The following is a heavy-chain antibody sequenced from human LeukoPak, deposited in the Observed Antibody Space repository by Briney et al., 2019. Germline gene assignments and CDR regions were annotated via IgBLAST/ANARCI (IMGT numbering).Heavy chain of an antibody. CDR1: GGSFSGYY. CDR2: TNHSAST. D-gene: IGHD4-11*01. CDR3: ARRPRLDYIDWFDP. Sequence: SETQSLNCAVYGGSFSGYYWSWIRQPPGKGLEWIGETNHSASTNYNPSLKSRVTISVDTSKNQFSLKLSSVTAADTAVYYCARRPRLDYIDWFDPWGQGTLVTVSS. J-gene: IGHJ5*02. V-gene: IGHV4-34*01.